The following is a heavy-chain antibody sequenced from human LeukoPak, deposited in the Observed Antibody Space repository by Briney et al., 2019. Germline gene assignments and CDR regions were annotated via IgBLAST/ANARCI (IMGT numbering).Heavy chain of an antibody. D-gene: IGHD3-3*01. J-gene: IGHJ3*02. CDR1: GYTFTSYD. CDR3: ARVLRLLFGGPTGPDGRAIM. Sequence: ASVKVSCKASGYTFTSYDINWVRQATGQGLEWMGWMNPNSGNTGYAQKFQGRVTMTRNTSISTAYMELSSLRYEDTAVYYCARVLRLLFGGPTGPDGRAIMWGQGTVVTVSS. CDR2: MNPNSGNT. V-gene: IGHV1-8*01.